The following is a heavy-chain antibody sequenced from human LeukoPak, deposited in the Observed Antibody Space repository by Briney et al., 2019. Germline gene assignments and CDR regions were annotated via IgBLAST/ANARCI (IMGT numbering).Heavy chain of an antibody. D-gene: IGHD3-22*01. V-gene: IGHV1-69*05. Sequence: GASVKVSCKASGGTFSSYAISWVRQARGQGLEWMGRIIPIFGTANYAQKFQGRVTITTDESTSTAYMELSSLRSEDTAVYYCARDVYYYDSSGYYQHPDYWGQGTLVTVSS. CDR1: GGTFSSYA. J-gene: IGHJ4*02. CDR3: ARDVYYYDSSGYYQHPDY. CDR2: IIPIFGTA.